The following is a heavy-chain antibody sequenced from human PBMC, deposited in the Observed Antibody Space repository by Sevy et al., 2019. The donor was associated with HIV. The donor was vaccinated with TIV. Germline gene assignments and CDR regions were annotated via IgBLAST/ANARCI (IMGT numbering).Heavy chain of an antibody. CDR3: SNAYSGSYSHSYLYALDV. CDR1: GFSFSYYG. CDR2: ISHDGINE. V-gene: IGHV3-30*18. D-gene: IGHD1-26*01. Sequence: GGSLRLSCIGSGFSFSYYGIHWVRQAPGKGLDWVALISHDGINEYYADSVKGRFTISRDNSKNTVYLEMNSLRNEDTANYFWSNAYSGSYSHSYLYALDVWGQGTTVTVSS. J-gene: IGHJ6*02.